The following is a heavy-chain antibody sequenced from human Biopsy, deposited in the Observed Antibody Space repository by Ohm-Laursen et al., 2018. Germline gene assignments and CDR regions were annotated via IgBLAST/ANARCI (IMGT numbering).Heavy chain of an antibody. Sequence: SQTLSLTCGVYGGSFSGYYCSWIRQPPGKGLEWIGEINDSGRTNYNPSLRSRVTFSVDTSKNQFSLKLSSVTAADTAVYYCARGTNYYGSGRNRHWFDPWGQGTQVTVSP. J-gene: IGHJ5*02. CDR2: INDSGRT. CDR3: ARGTNYYGSGRNRHWFDP. CDR1: GGSFSGYY. V-gene: IGHV4-34*01. D-gene: IGHD3-10*01.